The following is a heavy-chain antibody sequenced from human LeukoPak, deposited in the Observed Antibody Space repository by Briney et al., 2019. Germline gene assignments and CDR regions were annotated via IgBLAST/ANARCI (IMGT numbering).Heavy chain of an antibody. J-gene: IGHJ4*02. CDR2: IYSGGST. D-gene: IGHD6-13*01. CDR3: ARGFDGYSSNDY. CDR1: GFTVSSNY. Sequence: GGSLRLSCAASGFTVSSNYMSWVRQAPGKGLEWVSVIYSGGSTYYADSVKGRFTISRDNSKNTLYLQMNSLRAGDTAVYYCARGFDGYSSNDYWGQGTLVTVSS. V-gene: IGHV3-66*01.